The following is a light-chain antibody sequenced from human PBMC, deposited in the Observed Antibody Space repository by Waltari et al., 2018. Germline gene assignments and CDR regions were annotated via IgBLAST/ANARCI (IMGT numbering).Light chain of an antibody. CDR3: QQYNSYLWT. CDR1: QSISSW. V-gene: IGKV1-5*01. CDR2: DAS. Sequence: DIQMTQSPSTLSASVGDRVTITCRASQSISSWLAWYQQKPGNAPKLLIYDASSLESGDPSRFSGSGSGTEFTLTISSLQPDDFATYYCQQYNSYLWTFGQGTKVEIK. J-gene: IGKJ1*01.